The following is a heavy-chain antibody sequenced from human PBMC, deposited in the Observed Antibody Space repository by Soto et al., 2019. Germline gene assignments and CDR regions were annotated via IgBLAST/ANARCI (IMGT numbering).Heavy chain of an antibody. CDR2: ISANIIST. V-gene: IGHV3-23*01. CDR1: GVNVNSHS. J-gene: IGHJ6*02. D-gene: IGHD2-2*01. CDR3: ARDVSTDYYYYGMDV. Sequence: PGGSLRLCCAASGVNVNSHSMTWVRQAPGKGLEWVSTISANIISTYYADSVKGRFTISRDNSKNTLYLQMNSLRAEDTAVYYCARDVSTDYYYYGMDVWGQGTTVTVSS.